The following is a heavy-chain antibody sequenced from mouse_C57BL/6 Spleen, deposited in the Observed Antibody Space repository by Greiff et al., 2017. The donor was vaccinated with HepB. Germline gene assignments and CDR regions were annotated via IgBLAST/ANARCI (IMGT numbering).Heavy chain of an antibody. CDR3: ARLYYGNYYAMDY. V-gene: IGHV5-12*01. J-gene: IGHJ4*01. Sequence: EVMLVESGGGLVQPGGSLKLSCAASGFTFSDYYMYWVRQTPEKRLEWVAYISNGGGSTYYPDTVKGRFTISRDNAKNTLYLQMSRLKSEDTAMYYCARLYYGNYYAMDYWGQGTSVTVSS. CDR2: ISNGGGST. D-gene: IGHD2-1*01. CDR1: GFTFSDYY.